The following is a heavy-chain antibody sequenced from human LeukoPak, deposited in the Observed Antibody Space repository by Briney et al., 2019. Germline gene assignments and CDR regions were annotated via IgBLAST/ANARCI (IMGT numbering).Heavy chain of an antibody. Sequence: SETLSLTCTVSGGSISSYYWSWIRQPPGKGLEWIGYIYYSGSTNYNPSLKSRVTISVDTSKNQFSLKLSSVTAADTAVYYCARESYGLSLNYWGQGTLVTVSS. V-gene: IGHV4-59*01. CDR3: ARESYGLSLNY. CDR2: IYYSGST. J-gene: IGHJ4*02. CDR1: GGSISSYY. D-gene: IGHD5-18*01.